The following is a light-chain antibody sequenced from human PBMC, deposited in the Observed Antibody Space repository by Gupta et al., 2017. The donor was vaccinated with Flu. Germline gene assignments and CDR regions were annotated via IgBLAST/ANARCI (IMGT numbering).Light chain of an antibody. Sequence: DIVLTQTPLSSPVTLGQPASISCRSSQRLLESDGDTYLSWLHQRPGQPPRLLIYRVSNRFSGVPDRFSGSGAGTDFTLKISRVEAEDVGVYYCMQVTQFLPITFGQGTRLEIK. J-gene: IGKJ5*01. V-gene: IGKV2-24*01. CDR2: RVS. CDR3: MQVTQFLPIT. CDR1: QRLLESDGDTY.